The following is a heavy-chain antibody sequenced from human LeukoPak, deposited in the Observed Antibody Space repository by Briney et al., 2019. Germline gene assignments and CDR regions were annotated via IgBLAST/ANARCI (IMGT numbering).Heavy chain of an antibody. V-gene: IGHV1-2*06. Sequence: ASVEVSCKASGYTFTGYYMHWVRQAPGQGLEWMGRINPSSGGTNYAQKFQGRVTMTRDTSISTAYMELSRLRSDDTAVYYCALDLYSSSWYRAGDYWGQGTLVTVSS. D-gene: IGHD6-13*01. J-gene: IGHJ4*02. CDR1: GYTFTGYY. CDR2: INPSSGGT. CDR3: ALDLYSSSWYRAGDY.